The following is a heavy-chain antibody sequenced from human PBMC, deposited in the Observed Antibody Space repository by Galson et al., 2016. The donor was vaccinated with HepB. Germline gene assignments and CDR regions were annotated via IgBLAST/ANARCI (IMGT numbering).Heavy chain of an antibody. Sequence: SLRLSCAASGFTFSHFGLFWVRQAPGKGLEWVALMSSDGSEKYYADSVKGRFTISRGISKNTSYLQMNSLRPDDTAIYYCAKDDLPAFRKFHLLPDHWGQGTLVTVSS. D-gene: IGHD2-2*01. CDR1: GFTFSHFG. J-gene: IGHJ4*02. V-gene: IGHV3-30*18. CDR2: MSSDGSEK. CDR3: AKDDLPAFRKFHLLPDH.